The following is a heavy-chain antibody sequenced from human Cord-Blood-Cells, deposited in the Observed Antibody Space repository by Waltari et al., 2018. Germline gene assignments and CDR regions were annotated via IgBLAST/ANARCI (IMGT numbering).Heavy chain of an antibody. J-gene: IGHJ4*02. CDR3: ASEVHSSSWYFDY. Sequence: QVQLQQWGAGLLKPSETLSLTCAVYGGSFSGYYWSWIRQPPGKGLEWIGEINSSGSTNNNPSLKSLCTISVDTSKNQFSLKLSSVTAADTAVYYCASEVHSSSWYFDYWGQGTLVTVSS. CDR1: GGSFSGYY. D-gene: IGHD6-13*01. V-gene: IGHV4-34*04. CDR2: INSSGST.